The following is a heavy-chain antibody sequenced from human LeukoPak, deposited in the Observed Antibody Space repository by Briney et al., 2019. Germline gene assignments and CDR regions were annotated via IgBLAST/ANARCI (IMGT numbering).Heavy chain of an antibody. D-gene: IGHD1-26*01. CDR3: AKDRPASGPWGYYYVMDV. CDR1: GFTFTIYA. J-gene: IGHJ6*02. CDR2: ISGSGGST. V-gene: IGHV3-23*01. Sequence: GRSLRLSCAASGFTFTIYAMSWVRQAPGKGLEWVSTISGSGGSTHYADSVKGRFTISRDNSKNTLYLQMNSLRAEDTAVYYCAKDRPASGPWGYYYVMDVWGQGTTVTVFS.